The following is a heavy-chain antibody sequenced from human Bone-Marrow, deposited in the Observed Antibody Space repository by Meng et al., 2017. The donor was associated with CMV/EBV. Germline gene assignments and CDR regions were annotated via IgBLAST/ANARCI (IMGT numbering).Heavy chain of an antibody. CDR2: INPNTGDT. CDR1: GYAFTGYY. CDR3: ARGRYSYGYGAFDI. J-gene: IGHJ3*02. V-gene: IGHV1-2*02. D-gene: IGHD5-18*01. Sequence: ASVKVSCKTSGYAFTGYYVHWVRQAPGQGLEWMGWINPNTGDTNYAQNFQGRVTMTRDTSISTAYMELSTLRSDDTAVYYCARGRYSYGYGAFDIWGQGTMVTVSS.